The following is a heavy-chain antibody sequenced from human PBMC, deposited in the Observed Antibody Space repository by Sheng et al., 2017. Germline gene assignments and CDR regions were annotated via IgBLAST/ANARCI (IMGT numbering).Heavy chain of an antibody. D-gene: IGHD7-27*01. CDR1: GDSFSSYT. V-gene: IGHV1-69*08. J-gene: IGHJ4*02. CDR2: IVPILNTP. Sequence: QVQLVQSGAEVKKPGSSVKVSCKASGDSFSSYTFNWVRQAPGQGLEWMGRIVPILNTPLYAQKFQGRVTITADKVATTVYMELSTLRYEDTGVFYCSISNWPYFDSWGQGTLITVSS. CDR3: SISNWPYFDS.